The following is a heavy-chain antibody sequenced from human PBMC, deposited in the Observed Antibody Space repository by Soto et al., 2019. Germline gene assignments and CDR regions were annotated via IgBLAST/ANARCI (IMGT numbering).Heavy chain of an antibody. V-gene: IGHV4-59*08. Sequence: SETLSLTCTVSGGSISSYYWSWIRQPPGKGLEWIGYIYYSGSTNYNPSLKSRVTISVDTSKNQFSLKLSSVTAADTAVYYCARRCGSAADYWGQGTLVTVSS. D-gene: IGHD2-15*01. CDR3: ARRCGSAADY. CDR2: IYYSGST. CDR1: GGSISSYY. J-gene: IGHJ4*02.